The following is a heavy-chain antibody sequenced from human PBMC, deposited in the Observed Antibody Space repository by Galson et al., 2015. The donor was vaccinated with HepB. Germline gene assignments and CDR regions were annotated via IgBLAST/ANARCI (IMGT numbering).Heavy chain of an antibody. V-gene: IGHV3-30*04. CDR3: ARDWFVQRWPPWWYFDL. CDR2: ISYDGTAQ. J-gene: IGHJ2*01. D-gene: IGHD1-1*01. CDR1: GFNFYPTS. Sequence: SLRLSCAASGFNFYPTSMPWVRQTPGDGLEWVAVISYDGTAQFYADSVKGRFTISRDNPENTLFLQMNSLSVEDSAVYFCARDWFVQRWPPWWYFDLWGRGPLVTVSS.